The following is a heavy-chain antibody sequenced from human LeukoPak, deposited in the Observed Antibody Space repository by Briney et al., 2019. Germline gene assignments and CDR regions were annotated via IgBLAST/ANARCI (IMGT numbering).Heavy chain of an antibody. CDR1: GFNFSDYY. J-gene: IGHJ4*02. Sequence: GGSLRPSCAASGFNFSDYYMSWIRQAPGKGLEWVSYISSSGFSTYYAGSVKGRFTISRDNARNSLYLQMNSLAPEDTALYYCARGKRRFDYWGQGTLVSVSS. CDR3: ARGKRRFDY. CDR2: ISSSGFST. V-gene: IGHV3-11*01.